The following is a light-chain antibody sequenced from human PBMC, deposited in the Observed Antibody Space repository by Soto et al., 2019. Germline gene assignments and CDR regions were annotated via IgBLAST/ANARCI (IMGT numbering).Light chain of an antibody. CDR3: LQYHSYPYT. CDR1: QAMSNS. Sequence: DIQMTQSPSSLSASLGDRVIITCRASQAMSNSLAWFQQKPGKAPKSLLYSASGLQGGVPARFSGSGSGTDFTLTISSLQPEDFATYYCLQYHSYPYTFGQGTKLDFK. J-gene: IGKJ2*01. CDR2: SAS. V-gene: IGKV1-16*01.